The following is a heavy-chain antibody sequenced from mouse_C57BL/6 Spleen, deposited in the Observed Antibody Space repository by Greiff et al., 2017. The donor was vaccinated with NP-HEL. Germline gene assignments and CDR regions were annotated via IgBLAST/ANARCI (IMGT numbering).Heavy chain of an antibody. CDR2: INPSNGRT. J-gene: IGHJ2*01. V-gene: IGHV1S81*02. CDR3: ARLLINFDY. CDR1: GYTLTSYW. D-gene: IGHD2-1*01. Sequence: LVESGAELVNPGASVNLSCKASGYTLTSYWMHWVKQRPGQGLEWIGEINPSNGRTNYNEKFKSKATLTVDKSSSTAYMQLNSPTSEDSAVYYCARLLINFDYWGQGTTLTVSS.